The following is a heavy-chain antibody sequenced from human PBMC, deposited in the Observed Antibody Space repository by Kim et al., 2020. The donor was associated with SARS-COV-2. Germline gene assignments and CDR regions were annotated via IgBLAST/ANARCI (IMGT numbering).Heavy chain of an antibody. CDR1: GFTFSSYA. Sequence: GGSLRLSCAASGFTFSSYAMHWVRQAPGKGLEWVAVITYDGSNKYYADSVKGRFTISRDNSKNTLYLQMNSLRAEDTAVYYCARGSNLGDYYFEYCGQGTLVTVSS. D-gene: IGHD4-4*01. V-gene: IGHV3-30*04. CDR3: ARGSNLGDYYFEY. CDR2: ITYDGSNK. J-gene: IGHJ4*02.